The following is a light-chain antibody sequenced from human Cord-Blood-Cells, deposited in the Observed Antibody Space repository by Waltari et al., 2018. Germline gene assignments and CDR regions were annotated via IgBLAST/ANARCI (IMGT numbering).Light chain of an antibody. Sequence: EFLLTQSPGTLSWSPGESATLSSRASQSVSSSYLAWYQQKPGQAPRLLIYGASSRATGIPDRFSGSGSGTDFTLTISRLEPEDFAVYYCQQYGSSPLTFGGGTKVEIK. V-gene: IGKV3-20*01. CDR2: GAS. CDR3: QQYGSSPLT. J-gene: IGKJ4*01. CDR1: QSVSSSY.